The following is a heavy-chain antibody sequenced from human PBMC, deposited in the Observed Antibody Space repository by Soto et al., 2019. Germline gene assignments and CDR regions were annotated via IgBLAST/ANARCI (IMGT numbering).Heavy chain of an antibody. CDR1: GGSISIISYH. Sequence: PSETLSLTCTVSGGSISIISYHWGWIRQPPGKGRDWIGNIYYSGSTYYNPSLKSRVTISVDTSKNQFSLKLSSVTAADTAVYYCARGRVGYDILTGYYTPGVDIWGQGTMVTVSS. D-gene: IGHD3-9*01. V-gene: IGHV4-39*07. CDR3: ARGRVGYDILTGYYTPGVDI. J-gene: IGHJ3*02. CDR2: IYYSGST.